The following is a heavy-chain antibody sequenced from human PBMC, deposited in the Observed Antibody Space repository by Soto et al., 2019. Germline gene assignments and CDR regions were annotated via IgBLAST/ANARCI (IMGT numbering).Heavy chain of an antibody. CDR2: ISGSGGST. CDR1: GFTFSSYA. CDR3: AKVGFWGDILTGYPHDAFDI. D-gene: IGHD3-9*01. V-gene: IGHV3-23*01. J-gene: IGHJ3*02. Sequence: GGSLRLSCAASGFTFSSYAMSWVRQAPGKGLEWVSAISGSGGSTYYADSVKGRFTISRDNSKNTLYLQMNSLRAEDTAVYYCAKVGFWGDILTGYPHDAFDIWGQGTMVTVSS.